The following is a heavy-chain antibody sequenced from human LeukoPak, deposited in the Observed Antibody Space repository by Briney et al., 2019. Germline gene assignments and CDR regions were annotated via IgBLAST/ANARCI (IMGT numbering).Heavy chain of an antibody. D-gene: IGHD1-1*01. Sequence: ASVKVSCKASGYFFSSYAINWVRQAPGQGLEWMGWINTNTGNPTYDQGFTGRFVFSSDTSVNTAYLQISSLKAEDTAVYYCARVSWNDDFHFDNWGQGTLVTVSS. CDR3: ARVSWNDDFHFDN. CDR1: GYFFSSYA. J-gene: IGHJ4*02. CDR2: INTNTGNP. V-gene: IGHV7-4-1*02.